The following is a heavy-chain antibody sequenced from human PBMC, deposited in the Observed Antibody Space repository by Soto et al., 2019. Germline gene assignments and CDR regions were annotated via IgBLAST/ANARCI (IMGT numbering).Heavy chain of an antibody. CDR1: EFNFENYA. CDR2: ISWNSGTL. CDR3: AKGRNRSLELGSFGDNAFDV. J-gene: IGHJ3*01. V-gene: IGHV3-9*01. D-gene: IGHD3-10*01. Sequence: EVQLVESGGGLVQPGRSLRLSCAASEFNFENYAMHWVRQAPGKGLEWVSGISWNSGTLVYADSVKGRFTISRDNAKNFLFPQMNRLRPEDTALYFLAKGRNRSLELGSFGDNAFDVWGQGTMVTVSS.